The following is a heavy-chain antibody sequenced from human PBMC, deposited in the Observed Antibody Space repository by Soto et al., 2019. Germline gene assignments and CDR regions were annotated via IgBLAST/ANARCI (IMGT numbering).Heavy chain of an antibody. V-gene: IGHV1-18*01. Sequence: QVQLVQSGAEVKKPGASVTVSCKASGYTFTSYGISWVRQAPGQGLEWMGWISAYNGNTNYAQKLQGRVTMTTDTSTSTAYMELRSLRSDDTAVYYCARVLLGYCSSTSCTPEYYFDYWGQGTLVTVSS. D-gene: IGHD2-2*01. J-gene: IGHJ4*02. CDR2: ISAYNGNT. CDR1: GYTFTSYG. CDR3: ARVLLGYCSSTSCTPEYYFDY.